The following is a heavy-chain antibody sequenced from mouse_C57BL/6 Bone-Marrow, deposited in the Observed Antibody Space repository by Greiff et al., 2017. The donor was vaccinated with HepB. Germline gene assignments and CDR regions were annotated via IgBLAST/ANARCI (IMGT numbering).Heavy chain of an antibody. CDR2: ISSGCSTI. J-gene: IGHJ4*01. D-gene: IGHD2-3*01. V-gene: IGHV5-17*01. CDR3: ARRWLYAMDY. Sequence: EVKVVESGGGLVKPGGSLKLSCAASGFTFSDYGMHWVRQAPEKGLEWVAYISSGCSTIYYADTVKGRFTISRDNAKNTLFLQMTSLRSEDTAMYYCARRWLYAMDYWGQGTSVTVSS. CDR1: GFTFSDYG.